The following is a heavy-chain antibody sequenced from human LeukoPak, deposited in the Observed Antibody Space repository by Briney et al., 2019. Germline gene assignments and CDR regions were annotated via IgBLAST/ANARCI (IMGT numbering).Heavy chain of an antibody. CDR2: ISAYNGNT. Sequence: ASVKVSCKASGYTFTSYGISWVRQAPGQGLEWMGWISAYNGNTNYAQKLQGRVTMTTDTSTSTAYMELSRLRSDDTAVYYCAREDVDYYDSSGYYYGYWGQGTLVTVSS. V-gene: IGHV1-18*01. CDR1: GYTFTSYG. J-gene: IGHJ4*02. D-gene: IGHD3-22*01. CDR3: AREDVDYYDSSGYYYGY.